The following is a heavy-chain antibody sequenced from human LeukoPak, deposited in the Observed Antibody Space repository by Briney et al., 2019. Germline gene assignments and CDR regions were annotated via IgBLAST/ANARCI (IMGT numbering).Heavy chain of an antibody. J-gene: IGHJ6*03. Sequence: SETLSLTCTVPGGPISSSSYYWGWIRQPPGKGLEWIGSIYYSGSTYYNPSLKSRVTISVDTSKIQFSLKLSSVTAADTAVYYCARAGVSAGTVYYYCYMDVWGKGTTVTVSS. CDR1: GGPISSSSYY. CDR2: IYYSGST. V-gene: IGHV4-39*07. CDR3: ARAGVSAGTVYYYCYMDV. D-gene: IGHD1-1*01.